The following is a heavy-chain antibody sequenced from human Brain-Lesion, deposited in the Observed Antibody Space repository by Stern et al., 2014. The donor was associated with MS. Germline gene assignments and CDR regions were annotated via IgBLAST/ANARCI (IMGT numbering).Heavy chain of an antibody. D-gene: IGHD5-18*01. CDR2: IYSSGST. Sequence: VQLVESGPGLVKPSQTLSLTCIVSGGSISSGSFYWNWIRQPAGKGLEWIGRIYSSGSTNYNPYLKSRVTISGDKSKNPFSLTMFSMTAADTAVYYCARETGGYTYGDTDFFDYWGQGALVTVSS. CDR1: GGSISSGSFY. J-gene: IGHJ4*02. V-gene: IGHV4-61*02. CDR3: ARETGGYTYGDTDFFDY.